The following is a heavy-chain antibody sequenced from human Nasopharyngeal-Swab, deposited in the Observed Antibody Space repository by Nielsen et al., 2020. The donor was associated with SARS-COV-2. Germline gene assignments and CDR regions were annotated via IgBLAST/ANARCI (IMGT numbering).Heavy chain of an antibody. D-gene: IGHD2-2*01. V-gene: IGHV3-73*01. CDR3: STVVPAARGDGDFDY. J-gene: IGHJ4*02. Sequence: GGSLRLSCVASGFTFSGSAMHWVRQASGKGLEWVGRIRSKANSYATAYAASVKGRFTISRDDSKNTAYLQMNSLKTEDTAVYYCSTVVPAARGDGDFDYWGQGTLVTVSS. CDR1: GFTFSGSA. CDR2: IRSKANSYAT.